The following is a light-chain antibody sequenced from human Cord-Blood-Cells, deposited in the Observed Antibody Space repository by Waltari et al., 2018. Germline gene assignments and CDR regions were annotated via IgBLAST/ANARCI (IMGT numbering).Light chain of an antibody. CDR3: GSYAGSSAVV. V-gene: IGLV2-8*01. CDR2: EVS. Sequence: QSALTQPPSASGSPGQADPISFTGTSSYVGAYNYVSGYQQHPGKDPKLMIYEVSKRPSWVSILFSGSKSGDTASLTISGLQAEDEADYYCGSYAGSSAVVFGGGTKLTVL. CDR1: SSYVGAYNY. J-gene: IGLJ2*01.